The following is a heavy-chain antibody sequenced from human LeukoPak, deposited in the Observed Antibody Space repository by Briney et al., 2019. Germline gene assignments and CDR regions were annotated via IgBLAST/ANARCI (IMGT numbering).Heavy chain of an antibody. J-gene: IGHJ3*02. Sequence: PSETLSLTCTVSGGSISSYYWSWIRQPPGKGLEWIGYIYYSGSTNYNPSLKSRVTISVDTSKNQFSLKLSSVTAADTAVYYCARDFGEYAFDIRGQGTMVTVSS. V-gene: IGHV4-59*01. CDR2: IYYSGST. CDR3: ARDFGEYAFDI. D-gene: IGHD3-16*01. CDR1: GGSISSYY.